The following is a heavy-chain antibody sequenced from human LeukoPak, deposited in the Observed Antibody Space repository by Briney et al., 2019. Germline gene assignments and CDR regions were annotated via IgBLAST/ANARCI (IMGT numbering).Heavy chain of an antibody. CDR1: GFTFSSYG. CDR2: ISYDGSNK. Sequence: GGSLRLSCAASGFTFSSYGMHWVRQAPGKGLEWVAVISYDGSNKYYADSVKGRFTISRDNSKNTLYLQMNSLRAEDTAMYYCAKDRGGCSSTSCYYVDYWGQGTLVTVSS. V-gene: IGHV3-30*18. J-gene: IGHJ4*02. CDR3: AKDRGGCSSTSCYYVDY. D-gene: IGHD2-2*01.